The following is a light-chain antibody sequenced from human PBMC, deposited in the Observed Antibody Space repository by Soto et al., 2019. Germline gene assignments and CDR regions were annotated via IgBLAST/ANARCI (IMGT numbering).Light chain of an antibody. V-gene: IGKV1-16*02. J-gene: IGKJ4*01. Sequence: DILMTQSPSSLSASVGDRITITCRASQGISHFLAWFQQRPGQAPKSLLYAASILLSGVPSNFSGSGSGTDFSLTISSLQPEAFATYDCQQDYSYPLTFGGGTKVEI. CDR2: AAS. CDR1: QGISHF. CDR3: QQDYSYPLT.